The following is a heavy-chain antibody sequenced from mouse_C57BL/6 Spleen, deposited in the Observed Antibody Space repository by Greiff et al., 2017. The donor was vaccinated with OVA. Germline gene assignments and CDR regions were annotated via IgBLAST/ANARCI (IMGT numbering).Heavy chain of an antibody. CDR2: IWRDGGT. V-gene: IGHV2-6-1*01. CDR1: GFSLTSYG. J-gene: IGHJ4*01. D-gene: IGHD2-4*01. Sequence: VKLVESGPGLVAPSQSLSITCTVSGFSLTSYGVHWVRQPPGKGLGWLVVIWRDGGTTYNSALKSRLSISKDNSKSQVFVKMNSRQTDDTAMYFCARQTDYDEDYDGMDYWGQGTPVTVSA. CDR3: ARQTDYDEDYDGMDY.